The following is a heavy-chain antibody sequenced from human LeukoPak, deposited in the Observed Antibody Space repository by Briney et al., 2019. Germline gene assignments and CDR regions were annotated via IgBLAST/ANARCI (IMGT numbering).Heavy chain of an antibody. CDR3: ARGDYYGSGSYSSHYFDY. J-gene: IGHJ4*02. V-gene: IGHV1-69*06. D-gene: IGHD3-10*01. CDR1: GGTFSSYA. Sequence: SVKVSCKASGGTFSSYAISWVRQAPGQGLEWMGGIIPIFGTANYAQKFQGRVTITADKSTSTAYMELSSLRSEDTAVYYCARGDYYGSGSYSSHYFDYWGQGTLVTVSS. CDR2: IIPIFGTA.